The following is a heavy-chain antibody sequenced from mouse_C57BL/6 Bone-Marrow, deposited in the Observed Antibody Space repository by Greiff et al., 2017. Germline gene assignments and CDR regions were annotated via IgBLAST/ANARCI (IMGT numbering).Heavy chain of an antibody. CDR2: LDPSDSYT. Sequence: VQLQQPGAELVMPGASVKLSCKASGYTFTSYWMHWVKQRPGQGLEWIGELDPSDSYTNYNQKFKGKSTLTVDKSSSTAYMQLSSLTSEDSAVYYCARDGSSTDYYAMDYWGQGTSVTVSS. D-gene: IGHD1-1*01. J-gene: IGHJ4*01. V-gene: IGHV1-69*01. CDR1: GYTFTSYW. CDR3: ARDGSSTDYYAMDY.